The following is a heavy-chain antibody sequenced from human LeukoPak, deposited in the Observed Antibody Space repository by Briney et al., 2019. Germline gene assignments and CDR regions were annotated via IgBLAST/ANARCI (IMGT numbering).Heavy chain of an antibody. Sequence: SETLSLTYAVYGGSFSGYYLSWIRQPPGKGLEWIGEINHSGSTNYNPSLKSRVTISVDTSKNQFSLKLSSVTAADTAVYYCARGLQGITMIRRGWFDPWGQGTLVTVSS. CDR3: ARGLQGITMIRRGWFDP. V-gene: IGHV4-34*01. J-gene: IGHJ5*02. D-gene: IGHD3-22*01. CDR1: GGSFSGYY. CDR2: INHSGST.